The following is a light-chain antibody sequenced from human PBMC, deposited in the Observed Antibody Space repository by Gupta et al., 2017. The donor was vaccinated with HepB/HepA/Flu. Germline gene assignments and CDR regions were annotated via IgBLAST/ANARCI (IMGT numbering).Light chain of an antibody. CDR3: QHQYDSPWT. J-gene: IGKJ1*01. Sequence: EIVLTQSPGTVSLSPGERVTLSCRARRRVRSRQLVWYQQRPGQAPRLLIYATSRRATGIPDRFSGSGSWTEFTLIIIRRESEDFAIYYCQHQYDSPWTFGQGTRVEIK. V-gene: IGKV3-20*01. CDR2: ATS. CDR1: RRVRSRQ.